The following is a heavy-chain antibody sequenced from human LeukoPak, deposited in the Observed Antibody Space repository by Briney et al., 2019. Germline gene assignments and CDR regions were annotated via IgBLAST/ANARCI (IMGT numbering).Heavy chain of an antibody. CDR2: IYSGGST. Sequence: GSLRLSXAASGFTFRSYGMHWVRQAPGKGLEWVSVIYSGGSTYYADSVKGRFTISRDNSKNTLYLQMNSLRAEDTAVYYCAREAAAWGQGTLVTVSS. V-gene: IGHV3-53*01. CDR3: AREAAA. J-gene: IGHJ5*02. CDR1: GFTFRSYG.